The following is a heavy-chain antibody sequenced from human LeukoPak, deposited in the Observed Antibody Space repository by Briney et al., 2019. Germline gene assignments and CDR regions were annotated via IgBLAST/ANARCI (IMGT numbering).Heavy chain of an antibody. D-gene: IGHD2-2*02. J-gene: IGHJ4*02. CDR1: GFTFSGSA. CDR2: IRSKANSYAT. V-gene: IGHV3-73*01. Sequence: GGSLRLSCAASGFTFSGSAMHWVRQASGKGLEWVGRIRSKANSYATAYAASVKGRFTISRDDSKNTAYLQMNSLKTEDTAVYYCTTRLTIGYCSSTSCYIGYWGQGTLVTVSS. CDR3: TTRLTIGYCSSTSCYIGY.